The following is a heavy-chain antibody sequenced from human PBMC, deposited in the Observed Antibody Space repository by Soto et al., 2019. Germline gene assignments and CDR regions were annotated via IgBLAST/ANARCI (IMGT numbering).Heavy chain of an antibody. J-gene: IGHJ5*02. Sequence: QVQLQQWGAGLLKPSETLSLTCAVYGGSFSGYYWSWIRQPPGKGLEWIVEINHSGSTNYNPSLKSRVTISVDTAKSQFSLKLSSVTAADTAVYYCARGGIVVVVATQSPYNWFDPWGQGTLVTVSS. CDR2: INHSGST. D-gene: IGHD2-15*01. CDR1: GGSFSGYY. V-gene: IGHV4-34*01. CDR3: ARGGIVVVVATQSPYNWFDP.